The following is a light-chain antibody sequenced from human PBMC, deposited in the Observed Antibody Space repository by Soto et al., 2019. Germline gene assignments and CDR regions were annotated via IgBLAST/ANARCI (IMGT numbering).Light chain of an antibody. CDR1: QSVFSK. J-gene: IGKJ1*01. CDR3: QQYGSSPT. CDR2: DAS. Sequence: EMVMTQSPGTLSVSPGERVTLSCRASQSVFSKLAWDQQKPGQAPTLLIFDASARAPGTPARFSGSGSGTDFTLTISRLEPEDFAVYYCQQYGSSPTFGQGTKVDI. V-gene: IGKV3-20*01.